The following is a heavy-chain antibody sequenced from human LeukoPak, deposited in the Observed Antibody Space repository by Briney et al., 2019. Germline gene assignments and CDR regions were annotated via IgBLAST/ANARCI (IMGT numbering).Heavy chain of an antibody. J-gene: IGHJ4*02. Sequence: SETLSLTCTVSGGSISSYYWSWIRQPPGKGLEWIGYIYYSGSTNYNPSLKSRVTISVDTSKNQFSLTLCSVTAADTAVYYCARHGFWSSGKYYFDYWGQGTLVTVSS. CDR3: ARHGFWSSGKYYFDY. CDR1: GGSISSYY. CDR2: IYYSGST. D-gene: IGHD6-19*01. V-gene: IGHV4-59*08.